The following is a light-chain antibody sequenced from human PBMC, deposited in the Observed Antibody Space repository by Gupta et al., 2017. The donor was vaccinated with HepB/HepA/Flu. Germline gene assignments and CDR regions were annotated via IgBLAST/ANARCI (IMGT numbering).Light chain of an antibody. CDR2: ELT. CDR1: SIDLGRHSY. V-gene: IGLV2-14*01. CDR3: SEHASVDF. J-gene: IGLJ1*01. Sequence: HSALTQPASVSRCPGHPIPISCTGSSIDLGRHSYVSWYQQYPGGDPKLIPSELTNRPSGVSDCFSGSKSGNTASLTLSALQPEDDAYYYCSEHASVDFFGTGTNVTVL.